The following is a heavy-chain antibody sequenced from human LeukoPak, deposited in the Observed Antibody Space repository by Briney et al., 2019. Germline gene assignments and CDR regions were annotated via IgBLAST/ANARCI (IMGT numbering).Heavy chain of an antibody. Sequence: SETLSLTCTVSGGSISSGSYYWSWIRQPAGKGLEWIGYIYHSGSTYYNPSLKSRVTISVDRSKNQFSLKLSSVTAADTAVYYCARESTTFGGVLFDYWGQGTLVTVSS. CDR2: IYHSGST. CDR1: GGSISSGSYY. V-gene: IGHV4-30-2*01. D-gene: IGHD3-16*01. CDR3: ARESTTFGGVLFDY. J-gene: IGHJ4*02.